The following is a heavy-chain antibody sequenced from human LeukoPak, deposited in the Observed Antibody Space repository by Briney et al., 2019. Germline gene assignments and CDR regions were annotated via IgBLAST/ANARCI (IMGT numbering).Heavy chain of an antibody. CDR1: GFTFRSYA. J-gene: IGHJ4*02. Sequence: GGSLRLSCAASGFTFRSYAMTWVRQAPGKGLEWVSTITGSGGYSYSADFVRGRFTISRDKSEITLFLRMNSLRAEDTAIYFCAKQSLYDSSGHFHYWGQGSLVTVSS. CDR2: ITGSGGYS. CDR3: AKQSLYDSSGHFHY. D-gene: IGHD3-22*01. V-gene: IGHV3-23*01.